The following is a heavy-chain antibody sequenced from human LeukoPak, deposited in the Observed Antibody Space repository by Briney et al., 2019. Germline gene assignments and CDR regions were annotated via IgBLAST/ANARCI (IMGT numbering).Heavy chain of an antibody. CDR3: ARPSGWLKPYYFDY. CDR1: GYTFTSYG. V-gene: IGHV1-18*01. D-gene: IGHD6-19*01. Sequence: ASVKVSCKASGYTFTSYGISWVRQAPGQGPEWMGWISAYNGNTNYAQKLQGRVTMTTDTSTSTAYMELRSLRSDDTAVYYCARPSGWLKPYYFDYWGQGALVTVSS. CDR2: ISAYNGNT. J-gene: IGHJ4*02.